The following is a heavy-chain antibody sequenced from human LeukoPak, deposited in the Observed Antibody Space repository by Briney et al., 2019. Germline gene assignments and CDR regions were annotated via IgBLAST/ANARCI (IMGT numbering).Heavy chain of an antibody. CDR3: ARVGRTSKNYSNYVSLRYDY. CDR2: IIPIFGTA. J-gene: IGHJ4*02. Sequence: ASVKVSCKASGYTFTSYGISWVRQAPGQGLEWMGGIIPIFGTANYAQKFQGRVTITTDESTSTAYMELSSLRSEDTAVYYCARVGRTSKNYSNYVSLRYDYWGQGTLVTVSS. CDR1: GYTFTSYG. V-gene: IGHV1-69*05. D-gene: IGHD4-11*01.